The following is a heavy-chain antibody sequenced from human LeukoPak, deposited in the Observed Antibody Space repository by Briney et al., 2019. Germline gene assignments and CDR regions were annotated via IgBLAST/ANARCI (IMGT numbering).Heavy chain of an antibody. J-gene: IGHJ4*02. V-gene: IGHV1-46*01. Sequence: ASVKVSCKASGYTFTSYYMHWVRQAPGQGLEWMGIINPSGGSTSYAQKFQGRVTMTMDTSTSTVYMELSSLRSEDTAVYYCARDRADTAMAINFDYWGQGTLVTVSS. CDR2: INPSGGST. CDR3: ARDRADTAMAINFDY. D-gene: IGHD5-18*01. CDR1: GYTFTSYY.